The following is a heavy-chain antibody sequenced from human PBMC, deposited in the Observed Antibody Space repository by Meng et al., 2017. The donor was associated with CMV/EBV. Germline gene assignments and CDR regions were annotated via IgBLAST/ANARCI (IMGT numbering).Heavy chain of an antibody. CDR1: GFPFSPYT. D-gene: IGHD1-26*01. CDR3: AKVGAVAGSYESPFGY. V-gene: IGHV3-23*01. Sequence: GGSLRLSCAASGFPFSPYTIHWVRQAPGKGLEWVSSISGSGGRTYHADSVKGRFTISRDNSKNTLYLQMNSLRAEDTAVYYCAKVGAVAGSYESPFGYWGQGTLVTVSS. J-gene: IGHJ4*02. CDR2: ISGSGGRT.